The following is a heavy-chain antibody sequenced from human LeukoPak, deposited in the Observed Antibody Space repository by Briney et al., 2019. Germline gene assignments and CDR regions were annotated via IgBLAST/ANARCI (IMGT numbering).Heavy chain of an antibody. Sequence: SVKVSCKASGGTFSSYAISWVRQAPGQGLEWMGGIIPIFGTATYAQKFQGRVTITADESTSTAYMELSSLRSEDTAVYYCARDKRGDWSVFDYWGQGTLVTVSS. D-gene: IGHD3/OR15-3a*01. J-gene: IGHJ4*02. V-gene: IGHV1-69*13. CDR2: IIPIFGTA. CDR1: GGTFSSYA. CDR3: ARDKRGDWSVFDY.